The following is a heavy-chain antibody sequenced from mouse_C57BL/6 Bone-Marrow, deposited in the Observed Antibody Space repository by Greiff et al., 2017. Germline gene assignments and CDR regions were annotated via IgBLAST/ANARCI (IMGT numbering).Heavy chain of an antibody. Sequence: QVQLQQPGAELVKPGASVKLSCKASGYTFTSYWMQWVKQRPGQGLEWIGEIDPSASYSTYNQQFTGKGTLTVATSSSTAYMQLSSLTSEDSAVYYCARGRAFKGDYCDYWGQGTTLTVSS. CDR2: IDPSASYS. J-gene: IGHJ2*01. CDR1: GYTFTSYW. D-gene: IGHD3-3*01. V-gene: IGHV1-50*01. CDR3: ARGRAFKGDYCDY.